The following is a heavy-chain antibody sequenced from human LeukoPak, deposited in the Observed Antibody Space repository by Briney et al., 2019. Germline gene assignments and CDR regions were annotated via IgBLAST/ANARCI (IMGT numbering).Heavy chain of an antibody. J-gene: IGHJ5*02. CDR2: INGGGDSA. CDR3: AKSLLENSGLDYNWFDP. Sequence: GGSLRLSCAASGFIFNNYAMHWVRQAPGGVLEWVSLINGGGDSAYYADSVMGRFSISRDNSKNTLYLRMNSLRVEDTADYYCAKSLLENSGLDYNWFDPWGQGTLVTVSS. V-gene: IGHV3-23*01. CDR1: GFIFNNYA. D-gene: IGHD5-12*01.